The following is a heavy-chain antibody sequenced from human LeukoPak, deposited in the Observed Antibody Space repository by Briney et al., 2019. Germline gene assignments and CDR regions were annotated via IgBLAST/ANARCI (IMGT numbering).Heavy chain of an antibody. CDR3: AKDPRDHSYGWSWRYFDY. J-gene: IGHJ4*02. V-gene: IGHV3-30*02. D-gene: IGHD5-18*01. Sequence: GGSLRLSCAASGFTFSFYGMHWVRQAPGKGLEWVAFIQSDGIDKFYADSVKGRFTISRDNSKNTLYLQMNSLRAEDTAVYYCAKDPRDHSYGWSWRYFDYWGQGTLVTVSS. CDR1: GFTFSFYG. CDR2: IQSDGIDK.